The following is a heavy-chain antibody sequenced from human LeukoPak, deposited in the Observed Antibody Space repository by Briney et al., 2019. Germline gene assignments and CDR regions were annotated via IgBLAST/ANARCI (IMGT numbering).Heavy chain of an antibody. J-gene: IGHJ4*02. CDR1: GGSFSDYY. Sequence: SETLSLTCAVYGGSFSDYYWSWIRQPPGKGLEWIGEINHSGSINYNPSLTSRVTMSVATSKHQFPLKLTSMTSAHRALYYCAGGRVVGDYVIDSWGQGTLVTVSS. V-gene: IGHV4-34*01. CDR3: AGGRVVGDYVIDS. D-gene: IGHD4-17*01. CDR2: INHSGSI.